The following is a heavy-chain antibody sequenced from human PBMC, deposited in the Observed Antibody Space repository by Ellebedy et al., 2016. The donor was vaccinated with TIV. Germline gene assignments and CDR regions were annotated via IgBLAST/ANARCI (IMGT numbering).Heavy chain of an antibody. D-gene: IGHD4/OR15-4a*01. V-gene: IGHV3-48*02. CDR3: ARVWWGWGTLDY. Sequence: GESLKISXAASGFTFSSYSINWVRQAPGKGLEWVSYINISSSPIYYADSVKGRFTISRDNAKNSLYLQMNSLRDEDTAVYYCARVWWGWGTLDYWGQGTLVTVSS. J-gene: IGHJ4*02. CDR2: INISSSPI. CDR1: GFTFSSYS.